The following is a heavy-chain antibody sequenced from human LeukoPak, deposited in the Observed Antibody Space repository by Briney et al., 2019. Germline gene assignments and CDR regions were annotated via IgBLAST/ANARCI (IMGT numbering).Heavy chain of an antibody. Sequence: ASVKVSCKASGYTFTSYGISWVRQAPGQGLEWMGWINTHNGNTKYAQQYQGRVTMTTDTSTSTVYMELRSLRSDDTAVYFCARDTPQHLKRYDYWGQGTQVTVPS. V-gene: IGHV1-18*01. CDR3: ARDTPQHLKRYDY. D-gene: IGHD6-13*01. J-gene: IGHJ4*02. CDR1: GYTFTSYG. CDR2: INTHNGNT.